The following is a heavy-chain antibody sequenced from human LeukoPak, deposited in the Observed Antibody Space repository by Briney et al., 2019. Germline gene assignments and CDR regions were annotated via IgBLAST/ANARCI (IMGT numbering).Heavy chain of an antibody. D-gene: IGHD6-13*01. J-gene: IGHJ4*02. CDR3: ARGGIAAAGTSLFCSY. V-gene: IGHV1-46*01. CDR1: GYTFTSYY. Sequence: GASVKVSCKASGYTFTSYYMHWVRQAPGQGLEWMGIINPSGGSTSYAQKFQGRVTMTRDTSTSTVYMELSSLRSEDTAVYYCARGGIAAAGTSLFCSYWGQGTLVTVSS. CDR2: INPSGGST.